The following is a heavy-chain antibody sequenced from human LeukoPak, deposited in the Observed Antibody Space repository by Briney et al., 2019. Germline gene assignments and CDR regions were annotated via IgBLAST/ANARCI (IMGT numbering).Heavy chain of an antibody. J-gene: IGHJ6*02. Sequence: SETLSVTCTVSGGSISSYYWSWIRQPPGKGLEWIGYIYYSGSTNYNPSLKSRVTISVDTSKNQFSLKLSSVTAADTAVYYCARRSYYYYGMDVWGQGTTVTVSS. CDR3: ARRSYYYYGMDV. CDR2: IYYSGST. V-gene: IGHV4-59*01. CDR1: GGSISSYY.